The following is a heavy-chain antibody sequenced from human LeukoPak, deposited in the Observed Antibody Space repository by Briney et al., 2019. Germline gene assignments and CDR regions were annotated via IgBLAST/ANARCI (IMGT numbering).Heavy chain of an antibody. CDR2: INSDGINT. D-gene: IGHD3-22*01. V-gene: IGHV3-74*01. J-gene: IGHJ3*02. Sequence: PGGSLRLSCAASGFTFSNYWMHWVRQAPGKGLVWVSRINSDGINTSYADSVKGRFTISRDNAKNTLNLQMNSLRAEDTAVYYCAKGYYYDSSGYYPGAFDIWGQGTMVTVSS. CDR3: AKGYYYDSSGYYPGAFDI. CDR1: GFTFSNYW.